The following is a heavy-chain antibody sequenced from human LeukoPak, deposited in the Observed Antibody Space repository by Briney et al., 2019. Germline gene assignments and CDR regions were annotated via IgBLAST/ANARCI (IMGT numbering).Heavy chain of an antibody. V-gene: IGHV4-39*01. CDR3: ARQALTGIAARPNWFDP. CDR2: IYYSGST. D-gene: IGHD6-6*01. J-gene: IGHJ5*02. Sequence: PSETLSLTCTVSGGSISSSSYYWSWIRQPPGKGLEWIGSIYYSGSTYYNPSLKSRVTISVDTSKNQFSLKLSSVTAADTAVYYCARQALTGIAARPNWFDPWGRGTLVTVSS. CDR1: GGSISSSSYY.